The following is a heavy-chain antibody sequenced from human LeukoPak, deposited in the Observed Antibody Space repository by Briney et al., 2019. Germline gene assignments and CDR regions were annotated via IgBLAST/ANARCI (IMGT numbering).Heavy chain of an antibody. CDR1: GFTFSSYA. D-gene: IGHD6-13*01. CDR3: AKASLGQLARYNWFDP. V-gene: IGHV3-23*01. CDR2: ISGSGGST. Sequence: GGSLRLSCAASGFTFSSYAMSWVRQAPGKGLEWVSAISGSGGSTYYADSVKGRFTISRDNSKNTLYLRMNSLRAEDTAVYYCAKASLGQLARYNWFDPWGQGTLVTVSS. J-gene: IGHJ5*02.